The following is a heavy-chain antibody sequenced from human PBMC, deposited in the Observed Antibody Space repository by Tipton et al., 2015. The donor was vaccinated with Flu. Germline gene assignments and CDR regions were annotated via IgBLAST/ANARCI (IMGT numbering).Heavy chain of an antibody. J-gene: IGHJ4*02. CDR2: IYTSGNT. CDR1: GGSISGYY. V-gene: IGHV4-4*07. D-gene: IGHD6-19*01. Sequence: LRLSCSVSGGSISGYYWSWIRQPPGKGLEWIGRIYTSGNTDYSPSLKSRVTMSADTSKNQFSLKLSSMTAADTAVYYCARGQGNSGWRYFDYWGQGTLVTVSS. CDR3: ARGQGNSGWRYFDY.